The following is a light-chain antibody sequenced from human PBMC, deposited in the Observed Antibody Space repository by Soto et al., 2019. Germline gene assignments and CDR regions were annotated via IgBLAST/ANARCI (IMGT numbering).Light chain of an antibody. J-gene: IGLJ2*01. CDR1: SSDVGGYNY. CDR2: DVS. V-gene: IGLV2-14*01. Sequence: QSALTQPASVSGSPGQSMTISCAGTSSDVGGYNYVSWYQQHPGKAPKLMIYDVSNRPSGVSNRFSGSKSGNTASLTISGLQPEDEADYYCSSYTRSSTLVVFGGGTKLTVL. CDR3: SSYTRSSTLVV.